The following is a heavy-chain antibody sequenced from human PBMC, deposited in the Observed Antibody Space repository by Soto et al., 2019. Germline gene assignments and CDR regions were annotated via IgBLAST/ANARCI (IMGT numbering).Heavy chain of an antibody. CDR3: ARGGAYIYGPQYD. D-gene: IGHD5-18*01. CDR1: GFSFSGYW. J-gene: IGHJ4*02. V-gene: IGHV3-74*01. CDR2: INGDGSST. Sequence: EVQLVESGGGLVQPGGSLRLSCATSGFSFSGYWIHWLRQAPGKGLVWVSHINGDGSSTNYADSVKGRFTISRDYAKNTLYLQMNSLRVEDTAVYYCARGGAYIYGPQYDWGQGTLVTVSS.